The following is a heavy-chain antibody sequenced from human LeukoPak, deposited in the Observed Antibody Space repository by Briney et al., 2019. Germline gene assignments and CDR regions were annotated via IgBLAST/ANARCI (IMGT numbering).Heavy chain of an antibody. CDR3: ARAYNGDSSGSNWFDP. J-gene: IGHJ5*02. CDR1: GYTFTSYD. Sequence: ASVKVSCKASGYTFTSYDINWVRQATGQGLEWMGWMNPNSGNTGYAQKFQGRVTMTRNTSISTAYMEVSTLRSEDTAVYYCARAYNGDSSGSNWFDPWGQGTLVTVSS. V-gene: IGHV1-8*01. CDR2: MNPNSGNT. D-gene: IGHD3-22*01.